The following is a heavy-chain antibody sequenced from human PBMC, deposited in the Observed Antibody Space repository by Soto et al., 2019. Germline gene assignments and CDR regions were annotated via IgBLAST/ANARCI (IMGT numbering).Heavy chain of an antibody. V-gene: IGHV4-34*01. D-gene: IGHD6-19*01. Sequence: PSETLSLTCAVYGGSFSGYYWSWIRQPPGKGLEWIGEINHSGSTNYNPSLKSRVTISVDTSKNQFSLKLSSVTAADTAVYYCARPGIAVAGNYYFDYWGQGTLVTVSS. J-gene: IGHJ4*02. CDR2: INHSGST. CDR1: GGSFSGYY. CDR3: ARPGIAVAGNYYFDY.